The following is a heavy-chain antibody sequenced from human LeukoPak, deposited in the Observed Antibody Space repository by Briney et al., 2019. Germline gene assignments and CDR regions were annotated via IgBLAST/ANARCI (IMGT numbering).Heavy chain of an antibody. CDR1: GGSISSGSYY. D-gene: IGHD3-22*01. J-gene: IGHJ5*02. CDR3: ARGLVVTPSNWFDP. Sequence: SSETLSLTCTVSGGSISSGSYYWSWIRQPAGKGLEWIGRIYSSGSTNYNPSLKSRVTISVDTSKNQFSLKLTSVTAADTAVYYCARGLVVTPSNWFDPWGQGNPVTVSS. V-gene: IGHV4-61*02. CDR2: IYSSGST.